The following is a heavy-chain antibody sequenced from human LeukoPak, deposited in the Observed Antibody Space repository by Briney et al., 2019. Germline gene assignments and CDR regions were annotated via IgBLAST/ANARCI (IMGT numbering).Heavy chain of an antibody. Sequence: GGSLRLSCAAYGLTFSSYAMDWVRQAPGKGLEWVSTITDSGGGTYYADSVKGRFTISRGNSKNTLYLQMNTLRAEDSALYYCAKSGGYCSSASCYPNWFDPWGQGTLVTVSS. CDR3: AKSGGYCSSASCYPNWFDP. J-gene: IGHJ5*02. D-gene: IGHD2-2*01. V-gene: IGHV3-23*01. CDR2: ITDSGGGT. CDR1: GLTFSSYA.